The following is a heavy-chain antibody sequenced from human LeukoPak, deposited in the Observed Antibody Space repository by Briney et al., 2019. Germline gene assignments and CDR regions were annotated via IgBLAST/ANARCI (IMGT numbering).Heavy chain of an antibody. J-gene: IGHJ3*02. CDR1: GGSISSYY. V-gene: IGHV4-59*01. CDR3: ARDLATAATADRAFDI. CDR2: IYYSGST. Sequence: TETLSLTCTVSGGSISSYYWSWVRQPPGKGLEWIGYIYYSGSTNYNPSLKNRVTISVDTSQNQFSLKLSSVTAADTAVYYCARDLATAATADRAFDIWGQGTMVTVSS. D-gene: IGHD6-13*01.